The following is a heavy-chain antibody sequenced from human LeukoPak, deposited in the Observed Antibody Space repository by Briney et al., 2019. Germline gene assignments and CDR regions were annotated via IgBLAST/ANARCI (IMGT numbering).Heavy chain of an antibody. Sequence: SETLSLTCTVSGGSISSGGYYWSWIRQRPGKGLEWIGYIYYSGSTYYNPSLKSRVTISVDTSKNQFSLKLSSVTAADTAVYYCARAIKSTVVTGGFDYWGQGTLVTVSS. D-gene: IGHD4-23*01. CDR1: GGSISSGGYY. CDR3: ARAIKSTVVTGGFDY. CDR2: IYYSGST. J-gene: IGHJ4*02. V-gene: IGHV4-31*03.